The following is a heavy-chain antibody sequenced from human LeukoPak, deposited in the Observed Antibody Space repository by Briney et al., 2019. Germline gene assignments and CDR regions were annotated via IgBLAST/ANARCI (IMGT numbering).Heavy chain of an antibody. D-gene: IGHD3-22*01. Sequence: GESLKISCKGSGYSFTSYWIGWVRQMPGKGLEWMGIIYPGDSDTTYSPSFQGQVTISADKSISTAYLQWSSLKASDTAMYYCARLPYYYDSSGYGPNWFDPWGQGTLVTVSS. V-gene: IGHV5-51*01. CDR1: GYSFTSYW. CDR2: IYPGDSDT. J-gene: IGHJ5*02. CDR3: ARLPYYYDSSGYGPNWFDP.